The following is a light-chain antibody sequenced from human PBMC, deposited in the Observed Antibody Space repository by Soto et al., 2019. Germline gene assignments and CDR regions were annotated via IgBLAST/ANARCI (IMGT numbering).Light chain of an antibody. V-gene: IGLV2-8*01. J-gene: IGLJ1*01. CDR3: SSFVDGTSYV. Sequence: QSALTQPPSASGSPGQSVTISCTGTSSDVGAFNYVSWYQHHPGKAPKFFIYEVNKRPSGVPDRFSGSKSGNTASLTVSGLQPEDEAEYFCSSFVDGTSYVFGTGTKLTVL. CDR2: EVN. CDR1: SSDVGAFNY.